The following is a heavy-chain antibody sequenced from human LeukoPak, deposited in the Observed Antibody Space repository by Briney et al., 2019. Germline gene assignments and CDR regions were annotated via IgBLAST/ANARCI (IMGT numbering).Heavy chain of an antibody. V-gene: IGHV4-4*07. CDR1: GGSISSYY. CDR2: IYTSGST. Sequence: SETLSLTCTVSGGSISSYYWSWIRQPAGKGLEWIGRIYTSGSTNYNPSLRSRVTMSVDTSKNQFSLKLSSVAAADTAVYYCARDCLFRSSQDYWGQGTLVTVSS. CDR3: ARDCLFRSSQDY. D-gene: IGHD1-26*01. J-gene: IGHJ4*02.